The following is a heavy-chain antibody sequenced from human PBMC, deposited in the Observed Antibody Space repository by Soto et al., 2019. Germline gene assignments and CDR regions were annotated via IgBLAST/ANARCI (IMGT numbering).Heavy chain of an antibody. CDR2: IYYSGST. Sequence: PSETLSLTCTVSGGSISSYYWSWIRQPPGKGLEWIGYIYYSGSTNYNPSLKSRVTISVDTSKNQFSLKLSSVTAADTAVYYCARLGGYSGYDHDYWGQGTLVTVSS. CDR3: ARLGGYSGYDHDY. CDR1: GGSISSYY. V-gene: IGHV4-59*08. D-gene: IGHD5-12*01. J-gene: IGHJ4*02.